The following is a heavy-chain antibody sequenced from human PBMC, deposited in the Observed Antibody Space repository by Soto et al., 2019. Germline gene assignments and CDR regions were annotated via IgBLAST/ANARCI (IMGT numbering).Heavy chain of an antibody. CDR2: IGTAGDT. CDR3: ARGRLPGGHWYFDL. V-gene: IGHV3-13*01. Sequence: GGSLKPPFEASGFPFINYDIPGFPQPIGGGLEWVSTIGTAGDTYYPGSVEGRFTISRESAENSLSLQLKCLRAEDTAVYYCARGRLPGGHWYFDLWGRGTLVTAPQ. CDR1: GFPFINYD. J-gene: IGHJ2*01.